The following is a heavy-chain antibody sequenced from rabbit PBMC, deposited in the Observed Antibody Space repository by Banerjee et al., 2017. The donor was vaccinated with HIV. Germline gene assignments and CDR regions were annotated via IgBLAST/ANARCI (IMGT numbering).Heavy chain of an antibody. CDR3: AKYSNYYGMDL. CDR2: INTISGDT. CDR1: GFSFSDKYV. J-gene: IGHJ6*01. V-gene: IGHV1S45*01. Sequence: QEQLEESGGDLVKPGRSLTLTCTASGFSFSDKYVMCWVRQAPGKGLEWIGCINTISGDTVYATWAKGRFTISKTSSTTVTLQMTSLTAADTATYFCAKYSNYYGMDLWGPGTLVTVS.